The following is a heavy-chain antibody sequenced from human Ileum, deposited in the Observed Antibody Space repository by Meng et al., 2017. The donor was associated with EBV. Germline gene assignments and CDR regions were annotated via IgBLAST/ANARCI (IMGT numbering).Heavy chain of an antibody. Sequence: QAQLPRPAPGLVRPPGTLSPTCAVSGGSNSSSTCGSWVRQPPGKGLEWIGEIYHSGSTNYNPSLKSRVTISVDKSKNQFSLKLSSVTAADTAVYYCASFPPPGKQWLVTDYWGQGTLVTVSS. CDR1: GGSNSSSTC. CDR3: ASFPPPGKQWLVTDY. CDR2: IYHSGST. J-gene: IGHJ4*02. V-gene: IGHV4-4*03. D-gene: IGHD6-19*01.